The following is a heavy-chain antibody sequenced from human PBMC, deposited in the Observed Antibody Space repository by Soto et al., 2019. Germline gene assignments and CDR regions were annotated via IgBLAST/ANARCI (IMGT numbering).Heavy chain of an antibody. J-gene: IGHJ6*02. D-gene: IGHD2-2*01. Sequence: EVQLVESGGGLVQPGGSLRLSCAASGFTFSTYWMNWVRQAPGKGLEWVANIKRDGSEKYYVDSVKGRFTISRDNAKNSLYLQMNSLRAEDTAVYYCARDPNIVVVPAAIYYYYCMDVWGQGTTVTVSS. V-gene: IGHV3-7*04. CDR1: GFTFSTYW. CDR2: IKRDGSEK. CDR3: ARDPNIVVVPAAIYYYYCMDV.